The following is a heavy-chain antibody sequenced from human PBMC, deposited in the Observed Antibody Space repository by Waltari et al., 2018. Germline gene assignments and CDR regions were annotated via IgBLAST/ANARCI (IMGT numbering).Heavy chain of an antibody. V-gene: IGHV4-59*11. D-gene: IGHD5-12*01. Sequence: QVQLQESGPGLVKPSETLSLTCTVSGGSISSHYWSWIRQPPGKGLEWIGYISYSGITNYNPSLKSRVTISVDTSKNQFSLKLSSVTAADTAVYYCARGGRGYSGYSFDYWGQGTLVTVSS. CDR2: ISYSGIT. CDR3: ARGGRGYSGYSFDY. J-gene: IGHJ4*02. CDR1: GGSISSHY.